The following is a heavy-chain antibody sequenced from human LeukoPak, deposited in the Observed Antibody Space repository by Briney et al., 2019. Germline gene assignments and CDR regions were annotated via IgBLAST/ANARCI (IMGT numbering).Heavy chain of an antibody. D-gene: IGHD1-7*01. Sequence: GGSLRLSCAASGFTFSSYSMNWVRQAPGKGLEWVANIKQAGSEKYYVDSVKGRFIISRDNAKNSLSLQMNSLRVEDTAVYYCARAGSFWHYVYWGQGTLVTVSS. V-gene: IGHV3-7*01. CDR3: ARAGSFWHYVY. CDR2: IKQAGSEK. CDR1: GFTFSSYS. J-gene: IGHJ4*02.